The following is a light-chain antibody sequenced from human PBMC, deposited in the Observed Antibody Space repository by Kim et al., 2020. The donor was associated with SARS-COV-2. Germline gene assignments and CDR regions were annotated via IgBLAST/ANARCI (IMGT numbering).Light chain of an antibody. J-gene: IGLJ3*02. CDR2: GNI. CDR3: QSYDNRLRVSV. CDR1: SSNIGADYE. V-gene: IGLV1-40*01. Sequence: QSVLTQPPSVSGAPGQRVTISCTGSSSNIGADYEVHWYQQFPGTAPKLLIYGNINRPSGVPDRFSGSKSGTSASLAITGLQGEDEAKYYCQSYDNRLRVSVFGGGTQLTVL.